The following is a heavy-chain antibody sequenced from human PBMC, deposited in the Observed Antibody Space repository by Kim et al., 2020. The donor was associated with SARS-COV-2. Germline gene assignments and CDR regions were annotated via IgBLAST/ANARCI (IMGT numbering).Heavy chain of an antibody. D-gene: IGHD6-6*01. V-gene: IGHV3-66*01. J-gene: IGHJ4*02. CDR3: AVGKYSSSNYFDF. Sequence: YAASVKGKFTISRDNSKNTLYLQMNSLRAEDTAVYYCAVGKYSSSNYFDFWGQGTLVTVSS.